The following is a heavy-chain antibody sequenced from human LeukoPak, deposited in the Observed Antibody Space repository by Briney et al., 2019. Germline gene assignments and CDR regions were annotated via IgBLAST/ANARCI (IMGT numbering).Heavy chain of an antibody. V-gene: IGHV3-23*01. CDR1: GFTFSNSA. CDR3: AKLVFGGSYAFDY. D-gene: IGHD1-26*01. J-gene: IGHJ4*02. CDR2: ISGSGGST. Sequence: GGSLRLSCAASGFTFSNSAMSWVRQAPGKGLEWVSAISGSGGSTYYADSVKGRFTISRDNSKNTLYLQMNSLRAEDTAVYYCAKLVFGGSYAFDYWGQGTLVTVSS.